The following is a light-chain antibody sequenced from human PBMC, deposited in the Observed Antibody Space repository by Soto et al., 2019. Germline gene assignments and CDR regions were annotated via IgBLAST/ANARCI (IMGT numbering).Light chain of an antibody. CDR2: EVS. CDR3: TSYTSNTTLV. Sequence: QSVLTQPASVSGSPGQSITISCTGTSSDVGGYNYVSWYQQYPGKAPKLMIYEVSNRPSGVSNRVSGSQSGNTASLTISGVQAEDEADYYCTSYTSNTTLVFGTGTKLTVL. CDR1: SSDVGGYNY. J-gene: IGLJ1*01. V-gene: IGLV2-14*01.